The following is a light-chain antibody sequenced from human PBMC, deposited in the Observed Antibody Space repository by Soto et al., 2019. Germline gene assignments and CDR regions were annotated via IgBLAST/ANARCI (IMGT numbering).Light chain of an antibody. J-gene: IGLJ1*01. CDR2: EVS. CDR3: SSYTSSSLEV. CDR1: SSDVGGYNY. Sequence: QSVLTQPASVSGSPGQSITIPCTGTSSDVGGYNYVSWYQQHPGKAPKLMIYEVSNRPSGVSNRFSGSKSGNTASLTISGLQAEDEADYYCSSYTSSSLEVFGTGT. V-gene: IGLV2-14*01.